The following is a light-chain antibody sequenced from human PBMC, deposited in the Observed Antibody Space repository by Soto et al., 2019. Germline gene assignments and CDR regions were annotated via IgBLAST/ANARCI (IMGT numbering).Light chain of an antibody. Sequence: IQFTQFSTFLSASVGDGVTLTCRASQGISSYLAWYQQKPGKAPKLLIYAASTLQSGVPSRFSGSGSGTEFTLTISSLQPEDFATYYCQQLNSYPLTFGGGTKVDIK. CDR3: QQLNSYPLT. CDR2: AAS. J-gene: IGKJ4*01. CDR1: QGISSY. V-gene: IGKV1-9*01.